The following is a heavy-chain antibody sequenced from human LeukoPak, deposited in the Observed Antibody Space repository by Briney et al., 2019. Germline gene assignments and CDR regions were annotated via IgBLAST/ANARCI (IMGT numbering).Heavy chain of an antibody. CDR2: MNPNSGNT. Sequence: ASVKVSCKASGYTFTSYDINWVRQATGQGLEWMGWMNPNSGNTGYAQKFQGRVTITRNTSISTAYMGLSSLRSEDTAVYYCARRTYYYDSSGYYYVFLFDYWGQGTLVTVSS. J-gene: IGHJ4*02. D-gene: IGHD3-22*01. CDR1: GYTFTSYD. V-gene: IGHV1-8*03. CDR3: ARRTYYYDSSGYYYVFLFDY.